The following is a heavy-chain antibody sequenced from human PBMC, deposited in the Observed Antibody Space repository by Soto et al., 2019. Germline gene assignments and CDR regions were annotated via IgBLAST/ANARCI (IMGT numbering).Heavy chain of an antibody. D-gene: IGHD4-17*01. J-gene: IGHJ4*02. V-gene: IGHV1-69*13. CDR1: GGTFSSYA. Sequence: SVKVSCKASGGTFSSYAISWVRQAPGQGLEWMGGIIPIFGTANYAQKFQGRVTITADESTSTAYMELSSLRSEDTAVYYCARSTYGDYRFDYWGQGTLVTVYS. CDR3: ARSTYGDYRFDY. CDR2: IIPIFGTA.